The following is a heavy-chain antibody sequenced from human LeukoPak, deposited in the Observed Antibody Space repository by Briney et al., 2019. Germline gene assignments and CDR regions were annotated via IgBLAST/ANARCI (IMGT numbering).Heavy chain of an antibody. D-gene: IGHD3-10*01. CDR2: IYRGGST. Sequence: GGSLRLSCAASVFTVSSYYMSSVRQAPGKGLEWVSLIYRGGSTYYADSGKGRFTLSRDNSKNTLYFQMDSLRADDTAVYYCARGRGTYYFDHWGQGTLDTVS. J-gene: IGHJ4*02. CDR1: VFTVSSYY. CDR3: ARGRGTYYFDH. V-gene: IGHV3-53*01.